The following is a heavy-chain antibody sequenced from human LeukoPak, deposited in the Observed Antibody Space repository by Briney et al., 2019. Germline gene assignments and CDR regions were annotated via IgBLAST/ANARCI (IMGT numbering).Heavy chain of an antibody. Sequence: PGRSLRLSCAASGFTSDDYAMHWVRQAPGKGLEWVSGISWNSGSIGYADSVKGRFTISRDNAKNSLYLQMNSLRAEDTALYYCAKDIWGNLYYFDYWGQGTLVTVSS. CDR3: AKDIWGNLYYFDY. D-gene: IGHD4-23*01. CDR1: GFTSDDYA. J-gene: IGHJ4*02. CDR2: ISWNSGSI. V-gene: IGHV3-9*02.